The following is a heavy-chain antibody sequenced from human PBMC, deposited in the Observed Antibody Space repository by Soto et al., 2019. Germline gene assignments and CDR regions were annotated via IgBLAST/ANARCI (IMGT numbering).Heavy chain of an antibody. CDR2: IYYSGST. CDR3: ARDLTQSGFDP. Sequence: LETLSLTCTVSGGSISSYYWSWIRQPPGKGLEWIGYIYYSGSTNYNPSLKSRVTISVDTSKNQFSLKLSSVTAADTAVYYCARDLTQSGFDPWGQGTLVTVS. V-gene: IGHV4-59*01. J-gene: IGHJ5*02. D-gene: IGHD3-9*01. CDR1: GGSISSYY.